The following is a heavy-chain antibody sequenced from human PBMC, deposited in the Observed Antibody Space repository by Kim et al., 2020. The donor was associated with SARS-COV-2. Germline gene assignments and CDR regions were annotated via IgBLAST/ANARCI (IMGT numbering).Heavy chain of an antibody. CDR1: GFTFSSYG. V-gene: IGHV3-33*01. Sequence: GGSLRLSCAASGFTFSSYGMHWVRQAPGKGLEWVAVIWDDGSNKYFADSVKGRLTISRDNSKNTLYLQMNSLRAEDTAVYYCARVVGVTTTECFDYWGQGTLVTVSS. D-gene: IGHD1-26*01. J-gene: IGHJ4*02. CDR3: ARVVGVTTTECFDY. CDR2: IWDDGSNK.